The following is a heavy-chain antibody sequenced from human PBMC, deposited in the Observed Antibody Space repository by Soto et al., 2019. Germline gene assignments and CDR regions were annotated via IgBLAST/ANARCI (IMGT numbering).Heavy chain of an antibody. V-gene: IGHV4-59*01. CDR1: GGSISGYY. J-gene: IGHJ4*02. D-gene: IGHD6-19*01. CDR3: ARVKQWLIDY. CDR2: IYYSGST. Sequence: SETLSLTCTVSGGSISGYYWSWIRQPPGKGLEWIGHIYYSGSTNFNPSLKSRVTISVDTSKNQFSLKLSSVTAADTAVYYCARVKQWLIDYWGQGILVPVSS.